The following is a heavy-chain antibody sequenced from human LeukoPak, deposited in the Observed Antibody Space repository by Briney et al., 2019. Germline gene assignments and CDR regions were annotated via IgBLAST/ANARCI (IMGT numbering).Heavy chain of an antibody. CDR2: ISSSGGPI. CDR3: AREVPTGTSFDY. CDR1: GFTFSSYE. V-gene: IGHV3-48*03. Sequence: GGSLRLSCAASGFTFSSYEMNWVRQAPGKGLEWVSYISSSGGPIFYADSAKGRFTISRDNAKNSLFLQMSSLRAEDTAVYYCAREVPTGTSFDYWAQGTLVTVSS. J-gene: IGHJ4*02. D-gene: IGHD4-17*01.